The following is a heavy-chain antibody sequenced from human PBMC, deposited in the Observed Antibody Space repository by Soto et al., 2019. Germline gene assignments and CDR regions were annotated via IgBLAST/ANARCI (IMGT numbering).Heavy chain of an antibody. CDR3: ARYLGYGDYGTDF. Sequence: QVQLVQSGAEVKKPGASVKVSCQASGYSFSNNGISWVRQAPGQGLEWMGWINGDNGNTNYAQKFQGRVTMTTDTSTSTAYMELRSLRSDDTAVYYCARYLGYGDYGTDFWGQGTLVTVSS. J-gene: IGHJ4*02. CDR1: GYSFSNNG. CDR2: INGDNGNT. D-gene: IGHD4-17*01. V-gene: IGHV1-18*04.